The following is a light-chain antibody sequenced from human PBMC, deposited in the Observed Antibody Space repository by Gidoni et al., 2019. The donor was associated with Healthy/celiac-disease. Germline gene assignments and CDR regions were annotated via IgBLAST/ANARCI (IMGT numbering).Light chain of an antibody. V-gene: IGKV1-39*01. Sequence: DIQMTQSPSSLSASVGDRVTITCRASQSISSYLNWYQQKPGKAPKLLIYAASSLQSGVPSRCSGSGSGTEFTLTISSLQPEDFATYYCQQSYSTLRFTFGPGTKVDIK. J-gene: IGKJ3*01. CDR3: QQSYSTLRFT. CDR1: QSISSY. CDR2: AAS.